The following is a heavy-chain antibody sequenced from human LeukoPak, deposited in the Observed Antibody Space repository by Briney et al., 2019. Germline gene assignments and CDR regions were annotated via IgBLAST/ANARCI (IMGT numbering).Heavy chain of an antibody. CDR2: ISAYNGNT. D-gene: IGHD6-19*01. J-gene: IGHJ4*02. CDR3: ARDMEEQWLVTTTDY. Sequence: ASVTVSYTASDYTFTIYGISWVRQAPGQGQEGMGWISAYNGNTNYAQKLQGRVTMTTDTSTSTAYMELRSLRSDDTAVYYCARDMEEQWLVTTTDYWGQGTLVTVSS. CDR1: DYTFTIYG. V-gene: IGHV1-18*01.